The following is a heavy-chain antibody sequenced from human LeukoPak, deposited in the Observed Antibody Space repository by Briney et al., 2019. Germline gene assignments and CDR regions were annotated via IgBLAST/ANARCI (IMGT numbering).Heavy chain of an antibody. J-gene: IGHJ4*02. CDR2: IGTAGDT. CDR1: GFTFSSYD. CDR3: ARGPHYYDSSGYYSLFDY. Sequence: GGTLRLPCAASGFTFSSYDMHWVRQATGKGLEWVSAIGTAGDTYYPGSVKGRFTISRENAKNSLYLQMNSLRAGDTAVYYCARGPHYYDSSGYYSLFDYWGQGTLVTVSS. V-gene: IGHV3-13*01. D-gene: IGHD3-22*01.